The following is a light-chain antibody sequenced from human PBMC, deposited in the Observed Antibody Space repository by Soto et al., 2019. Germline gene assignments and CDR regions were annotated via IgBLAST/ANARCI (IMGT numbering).Light chain of an antibody. CDR3: SSYTSSTTYV. V-gene: IGLV2-14*01. CDR2: DVS. J-gene: IGLJ1*01. Sequence: QAVVTQPASVSGSPGQSITISCTGTSSDDGGYNYVSWYQQHPGKAPKLMIYDVSNRPSGVSNRFSGSKSGNTASLTISGLQAEDEADYYCSSYTSSTTYVFGTGTKLTVL. CDR1: SSDDGGYNY.